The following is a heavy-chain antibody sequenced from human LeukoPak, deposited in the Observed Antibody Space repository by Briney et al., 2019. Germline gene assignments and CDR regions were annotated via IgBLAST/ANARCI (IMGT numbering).Heavy chain of an antibody. V-gene: IGHV3-11*04. CDR2: ISSSGSTI. CDR3: ARDALITIFGVVPYNWFDP. D-gene: IGHD3-3*01. CDR1: GFTFSDYY. J-gene: IGHJ5*02. Sequence: PGGSLRLSCAASGFTFSDYYMSWIRQAPGKGLEWVSYISSSGSTIYYADSVKGRFTISRDNAKNSLYLQMNSLRAEDTAVYYCARDALITIFGVVPYNWFDPWGQGTLVTVSS.